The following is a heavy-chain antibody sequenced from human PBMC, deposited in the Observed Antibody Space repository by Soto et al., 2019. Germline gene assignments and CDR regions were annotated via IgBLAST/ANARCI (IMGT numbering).Heavy chain of an antibody. Sequence: SVKVSCKASGGTFSSYAISWVRQAPGQGLEWMGGIIPIFGTANYAQKSQGRVTITADESTSTAYMELSSLRSEDTAVYYCARDGGYCSGGSCYGWFDPWGQGTLVTVSS. CDR1: GGTFSSYA. D-gene: IGHD2-15*01. CDR2: IIPIFGTA. V-gene: IGHV1-69*13. CDR3: ARDGGYCSGGSCYGWFDP. J-gene: IGHJ5*02.